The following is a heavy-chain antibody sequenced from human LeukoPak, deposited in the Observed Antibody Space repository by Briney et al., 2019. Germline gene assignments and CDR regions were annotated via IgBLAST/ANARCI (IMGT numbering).Heavy chain of an antibody. CDR2: IYYSGNS. CDR3: ARGARSCSSTGCYFVY. D-gene: IGHD2-2*01. J-gene: IGHJ4*02. Sequence: PSETLSLTCTVSGGSISSSSYYWVWIRQPPGKGLVWIGSIYYSGNSYYNPSLNIRVTISVDTSKTQFSLKLSFVTAADTAVYYCARGARSCSSTGCYFVYSGQGTLVTVSS. CDR1: GGSISSSSYY. V-gene: IGHV4-39*01.